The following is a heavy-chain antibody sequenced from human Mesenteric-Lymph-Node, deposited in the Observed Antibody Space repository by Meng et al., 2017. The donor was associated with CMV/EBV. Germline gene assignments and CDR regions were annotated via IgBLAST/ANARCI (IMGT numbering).Heavy chain of an antibody. D-gene: IGHD2-2*03. J-gene: IGHJ5*02. CDR2: INHSRSI. Sequence: SETLSLTCAVYGGSFSGYYWSWIRQPPGKGLEWIGEINHSRSINYNPSLKSRVTISVDTSKNQFSLKLNSVTAADTAVYYCARGPSGYCTSTSCSGGWFDPWGQGTLVTVSS. V-gene: IGHV4-34*01. CDR1: GGSFSGYY. CDR3: ARGPSGYCTSTSCSGGWFDP.